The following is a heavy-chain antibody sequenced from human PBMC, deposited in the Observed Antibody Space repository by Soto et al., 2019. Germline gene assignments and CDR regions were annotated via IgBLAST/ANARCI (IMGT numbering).Heavy chain of an antibody. J-gene: IGHJ3*02. Sequence: ASVKVSCKASGYTFTSYGISWVRQAPGQGLEWMGWISAYNGNTNYAQKLQGRVTMTTDTSTSTAYMELRSLRSDDTAVYYCATPTPYVSSGYFFRGDAFDIWGQGTMVTVSS. V-gene: IGHV1-18*04. CDR1: GYTFTSYG. D-gene: IGHD3-22*01. CDR2: ISAYNGNT. CDR3: ATPTPYVSSGYFFRGDAFDI.